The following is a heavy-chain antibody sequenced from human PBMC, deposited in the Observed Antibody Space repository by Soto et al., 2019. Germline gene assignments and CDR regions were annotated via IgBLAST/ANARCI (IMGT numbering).Heavy chain of an antibody. CDR2: IYPGDSDA. V-gene: IGHV5-51*01. Sequence: GESLKISCKGSGYSFSTHWVGWVRQMPGKGLEWMGIIYPGDSDARYSPSFKGQVTISVDESTTTAFLQWSSLTASDTAMYFCARSQFDYVWGTSGYFDSWGQGTLVTVSS. J-gene: IGHJ4*02. D-gene: IGHD3-16*01. CDR3: ARSQFDYVWGTSGYFDS. CDR1: GYSFSTHW.